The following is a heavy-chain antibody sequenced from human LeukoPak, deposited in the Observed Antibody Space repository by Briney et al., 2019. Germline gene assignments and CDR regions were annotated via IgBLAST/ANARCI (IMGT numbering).Heavy chain of an antibody. CDR2: ISSSSTTI. CDR1: GFTFSRYS. Sequence: GGSLRLSCAASGFTFSRYSMNWVRQAPGKGLECVSFISSSSTTIYYADSVKGRFTISRDNSKNTLYLQLSSLRAEDTAVYYCAKSTGYSTTGRDFDSWGRGTLVTVSS. V-gene: IGHV3-48*01. J-gene: IGHJ4*02. D-gene: IGHD6-13*01. CDR3: AKSTGYSTTGRDFDS.